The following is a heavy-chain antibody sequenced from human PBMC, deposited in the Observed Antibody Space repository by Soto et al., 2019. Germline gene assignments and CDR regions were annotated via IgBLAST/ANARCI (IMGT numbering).Heavy chain of an antibody. J-gene: IGHJ6*02. V-gene: IGHV1-69*06. CDR2: IIPIFGTA. D-gene: IGHD6-13*01. CDR3: ARVRVAAAGDYYYGMDV. Sequence: QVQLVQSGAEVKKAGSSVKVSCKASGGTFSSYAISWVRQAPGQGLEWMGGIIPIFGTANYAQKFQGRVTITADKSTSTAYMELSSLRSEDTAVYYCARVRVAAAGDYYYGMDVWGQGTTVTVSS. CDR1: GGTFSSYA.